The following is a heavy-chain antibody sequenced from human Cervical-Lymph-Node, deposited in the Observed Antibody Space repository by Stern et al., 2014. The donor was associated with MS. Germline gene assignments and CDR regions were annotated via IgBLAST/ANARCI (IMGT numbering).Heavy chain of an antibody. CDR3: ARVEGGDSYFDS. D-gene: IGHD4-17*01. Sequence: QVQLQESGPGLVKPSETLSLTCTVSGGPISSYYWSWIRQPPGKGLEWIGYIYYSGSTNYNPSLKSRLTISVDTSRNQFSLKLSSVTAADTALYYCARVEGGDSYFDSWGQGTLVTVSS. V-gene: IGHV4-59*01. CDR2: IYYSGST. CDR1: GGPISSYY. J-gene: IGHJ4*02.